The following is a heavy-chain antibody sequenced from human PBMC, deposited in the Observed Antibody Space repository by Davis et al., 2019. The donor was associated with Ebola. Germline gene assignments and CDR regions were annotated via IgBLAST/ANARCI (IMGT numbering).Heavy chain of an antibody. CDR1: GGSIRSYY. CDR3: ARGWRYYDSSGYYYGFDY. V-gene: IGHV4-59*01. J-gene: IGHJ4*02. CDR2: IYYSGST. D-gene: IGHD3-22*01. Sequence: SDPLSLPFTVPGGSIRSYYWSWIRQPPGKGLEWLGYIYYSGSTNYNPSLKSRVTISVDTSKNQFSLKLSSVTAADTAVYYCARGWRYYDSSGYYYGFDYWGQGTLVTVSS.